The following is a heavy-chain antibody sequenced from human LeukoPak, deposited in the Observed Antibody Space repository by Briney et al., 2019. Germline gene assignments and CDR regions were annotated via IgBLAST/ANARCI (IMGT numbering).Heavy chain of an antibody. CDR2: IYYSGST. D-gene: IGHD5-12*01. CDR3: ARGGLSSVARDDAFDI. J-gene: IGHJ3*02. V-gene: IGHV4-30-4*07. Sequence: SETLSLTCAVSGGSISSGGYSWSWIRQPPGKGLEWIGYIYYSGSTYYNPSLKSRVTISVDTSKNQFSLKLSSVTAADTAVYYCARGGLSSVARDDAFDIWGQGTMVTVSS. CDR1: GGSISSGGYS.